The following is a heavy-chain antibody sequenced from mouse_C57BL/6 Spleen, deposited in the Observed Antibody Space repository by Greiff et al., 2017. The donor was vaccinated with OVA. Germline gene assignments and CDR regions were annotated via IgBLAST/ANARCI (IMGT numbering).Heavy chain of an antibody. J-gene: IGHJ1*03. CDR1: GYTFTSYW. CDR2: IYPGSGST. CDR3: AKGDDYGSSYDWYFDV. Sequence: VQLQQPGAELVKPGASVKMSCKASGYTFTSYWITWVKQRPGQGLAWIGDIYPGSGSTIYNEKFKSKATLTVDTSSSTAYLQLSSRTSEDSAVYYCAKGDDYGSSYDWYFDVWGTGTTVTVSS. D-gene: IGHD1-1*01. V-gene: IGHV1-55*01.